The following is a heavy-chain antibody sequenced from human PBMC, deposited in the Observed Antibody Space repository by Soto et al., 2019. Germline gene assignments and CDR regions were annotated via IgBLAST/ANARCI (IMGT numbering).Heavy chain of an antibody. CDR2: DHPSGST. Sequence: KPRSVTFGDLGTSLGDPYWSWIRQCPDKGLKWIGEDHPSGSTDYTPSLKSRLTLSLDTSKNQFSLKVASVTAEDTDVYFCARGKPSGYRFGPRNFFYYGLDVWGPGTTVTVSS. CDR1: GTSLGDPY. D-gene: IGHD5-18*01. J-gene: IGHJ6*02. V-gene: IGHV4-34*01. CDR3: ARGKPSGYRFGPRNFFYYGLDV.